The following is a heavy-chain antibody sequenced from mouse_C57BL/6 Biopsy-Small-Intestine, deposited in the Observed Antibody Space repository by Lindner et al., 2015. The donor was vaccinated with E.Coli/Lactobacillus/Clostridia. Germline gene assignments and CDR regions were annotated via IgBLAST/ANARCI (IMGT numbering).Heavy chain of an antibody. J-gene: IGHJ2*01. CDR1: GYTFTGYD. D-gene: IGHD2-4*01. CDR2: IYPENGKT. V-gene: IGHV1-85*01. CDR3: TRHYYDPLDY. Sequence: VQLQESGPELVKPGASVKFSCKASGYTFTGYDINWVKQRPGQGLEWIGWIYPENGKTKYNEKFQAKATLTVDTSSTTAYMEFHSLTSDDSAVYFCTRHYYDPLDYWGQGTTLTVSS.